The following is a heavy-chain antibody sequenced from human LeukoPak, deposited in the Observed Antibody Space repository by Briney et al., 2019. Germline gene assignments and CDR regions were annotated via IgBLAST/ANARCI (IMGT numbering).Heavy chain of an antibody. D-gene: IGHD3-3*01. CDR3: LKGSERSRPYYFYY. Sequence: GGSLRLSRAASGFSFSSYTMSWVRPAPGKGLECVSAITDSGGDTYHADSVKGRFTISRDNSTNTLYMQKNRIRADDTAIYYRLKGSERSRPYYFYYWGQGTLVTVSS. CDR1: GFSFSSYT. CDR2: ITDSGGDT. V-gene: IGHV3-23*01. J-gene: IGHJ4*02.